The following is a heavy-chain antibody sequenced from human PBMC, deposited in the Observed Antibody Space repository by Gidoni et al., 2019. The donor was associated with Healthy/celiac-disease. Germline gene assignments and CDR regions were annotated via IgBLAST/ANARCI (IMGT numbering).Heavy chain of an antibody. CDR3: ARVLWFGLDY. Sequence: EVQLVESGGGLVQPGGSLILSCAASGFTFSSYEMNWVRQALGKGLEWVSYISSSGSTIYYADSVKGRFTISRDNAKNSLYLQRNSLRAEDTAVYDCARVLWFGLDYWGQGTLVTVSS. V-gene: IGHV3-48*03. D-gene: IGHD3-10*01. CDR2: ISSSGSTI. J-gene: IGHJ4*02. CDR1: GFTFSSYE.